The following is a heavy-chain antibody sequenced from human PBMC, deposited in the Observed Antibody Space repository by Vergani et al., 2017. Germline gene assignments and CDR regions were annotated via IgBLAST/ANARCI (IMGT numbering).Heavy chain of an antibody. V-gene: IGHV4-30-2*01. J-gene: IGHJ6*03. CDR1: GGSISSGGYS. CDR3: ARAPSIAARPMHMDV. Sequence: QLQLQESGSGLVKPSQTLSLTCAVSGGSISSGGYSWSWIRQPPGKDLEWIGYIYHSGSTYYNPSLKSRVTISVDRSKNQFSLKLSSVTAADTAVYYCARAPSIAARPMHMDVWGKGTTVTVSS. CDR2: IYHSGST. D-gene: IGHD6-6*01.